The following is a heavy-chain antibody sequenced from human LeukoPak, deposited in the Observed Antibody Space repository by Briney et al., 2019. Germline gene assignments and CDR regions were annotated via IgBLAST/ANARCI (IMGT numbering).Heavy chain of an antibody. D-gene: IGHD4-17*01. V-gene: IGHV4-34*01. J-gene: IGHJ4*02. CDR3: ARVGTVTTEIDY. CDR1: GGSFSGYY. CDR2: INHSGST. Sequence: SETLSLTCAVYGGSFSGYYWSWIRQPPGKGLEWIGEINHSGSTNYNPSLKSRVTISVDTSKNQFSLKLSSVTAADTAVYYCARVGTVTTEIDYWSQGTLVTVSS.